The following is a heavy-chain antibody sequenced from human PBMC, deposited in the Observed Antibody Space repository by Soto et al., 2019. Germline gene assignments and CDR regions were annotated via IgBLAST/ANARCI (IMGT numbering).Heavy chain of an antibody. CDR2: IYTSGST. D-gene: IGHD1-26*01. CDR3: ARDLSSPTYRWELPNDSFDI. V-gene: IGHV4-4*07. J-gene: IGHJ3*02. Sequence: SETLSLTCSVSGGSIRSYYCSWIRQPAGKGLEWIGRIYTSGSTNYNPSLKSRVTMSVDTSKNQFSLKLSSVTAADTAVYYCARDLSSPTYRWELPNDSFDIWCQGTMVTVSS. CDR1: GGSIRSYY.